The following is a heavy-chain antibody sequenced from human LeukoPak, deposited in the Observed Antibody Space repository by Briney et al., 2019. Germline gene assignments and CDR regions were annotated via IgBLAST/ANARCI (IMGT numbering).Heavy chain of an antibody. CDR1: GGSISSYY. V-gene: IGHV4-34*01. D-gene: IGHD4-23*01. CDR3: ARGLNPDYGGTDDFDY. J-gene: IGHJ4*02. Sequence: SETLSLTCTVSGGSISSYYWSWIRQPPGKGLEWIGEINHSGSTNYNPSLKSRVTISVDASKNQFSLKLSSVTAADTAVYYCARGLNPDYGGTDDFDYWGQGTLVTVSS. CDR2: INHSGST.